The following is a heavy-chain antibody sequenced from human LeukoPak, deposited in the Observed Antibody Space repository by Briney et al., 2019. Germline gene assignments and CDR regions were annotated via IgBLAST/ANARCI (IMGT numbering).Heavy chain of an antibody. V-gene: IGHV4-61*08. Sequence: SETLSLTCTVSGGSISSGGYYWNWIRQPPGKGLEWIGYICYSGSTNYNPSLKSRVTISVDTSKNQFSLRLSSVTAADTAVYYCARISVVVTATEGRNDAFDIWGQGTMVTVSS. CDR3: ARISVVVTATEGRNDAFDI. CDR2: ICYSGST. J-gene: IGHJ3*02. CDR1: GGSISSGGYY. D-gene: IGHD2-21*02.